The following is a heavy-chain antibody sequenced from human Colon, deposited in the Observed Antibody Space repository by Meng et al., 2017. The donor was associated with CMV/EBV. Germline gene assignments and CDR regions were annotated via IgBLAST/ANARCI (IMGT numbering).Heavy chain of an antibody. J-gene: IGHJ6*02. V-gene: IGHV3-21*05. D-gene: IGHD5-24*01. Sequence: GGSLRLSCEASGFTFSNYSMNWVRQAPGKGLEWVSYITGPGTHVSYADSLKGRFTISRDNSKSSLYLQIDSLRAEDTAVYFCARENGRLGYTLDVWGQGTVVTVSS. CDR2: ITGPGTHV. CDR3: ARENGRLGYTLDV. CDR1: GFTFSNYS.